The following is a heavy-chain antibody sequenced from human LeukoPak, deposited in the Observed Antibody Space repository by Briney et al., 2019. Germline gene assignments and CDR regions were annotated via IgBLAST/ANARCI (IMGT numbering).Heavy chain of an antibody. CDR3: AYSSIAARPLDY. D-gene: IGHD6-6*01. J-gene: IGHJ4*02. Sequence: APVKVSCKASGGTFSSYAISWVRQSPGQGLEWMGRIIPILGIANYAQKFQGRVTITADKSTSTAYMELSSLRSEDTAVYYCAYSSIAARPLDYWGQGTLVPVSS. V-gene: IGHV1-69*04. CDR2: IIPILGIA. CDR1: GGTFSSYA.